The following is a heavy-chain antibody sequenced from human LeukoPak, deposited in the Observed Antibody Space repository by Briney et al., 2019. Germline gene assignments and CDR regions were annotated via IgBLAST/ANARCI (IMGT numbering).Heavy chain of an antibody. CDR2: IYPGDSDT. Sequence: PGESLKISCKGSGYSFTSYWIGWVRQMPGKGPEWMGIIYPGDSDTRYSPSFQGQVTISADKSINTAYLQWSSLTASDTAMYYCARHFTVVAYQSNAFDLWGQGTMVTVSS. CDR1: GYSFTSYW. V-gene: IGHV5-51*01. CDR3: ARHFTVVAYQSNAFDL. J-gene: IGHJ3*01. D-gene: IGHD3-22*01.